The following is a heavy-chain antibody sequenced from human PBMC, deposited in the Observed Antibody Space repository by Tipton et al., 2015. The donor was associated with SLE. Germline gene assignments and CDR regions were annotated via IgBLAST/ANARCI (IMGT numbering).Heavy chain of an antibody. V-gene: IGHV1-18*01. CDR2: ISAYNGNT. CDR1: GYTFTSYG. CDR3: AREAGGWELLQDAFDI. D-gene: IGHD1-26*01. J-gene: IGHJ3*02. Sequence: QSGTEVKKPGASVKVSCKASGYTFTSYGISWVRQAPGQGLEWMGWISAYNGNTNYAQKLQGRVTMTTDTSTSTAYMELRSLRSDDTAVYYCAREAGGWELLQDAFDIWGQGTMVTVSS.